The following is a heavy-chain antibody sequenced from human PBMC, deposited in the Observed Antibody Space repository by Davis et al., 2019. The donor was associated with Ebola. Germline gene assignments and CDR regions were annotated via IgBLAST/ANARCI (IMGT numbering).Heavy chain of an antibody. D-gene: IGHD6-13*01. CDR2: IYPGDSDT. J-gene: IGHJ5*02. V-gene: IGHV5-51*01. CDR3: ARGDSSSWMTSWLDP. Sequence: GESLKISCKGSGYSFTSYWIGWVRQMPGKGLEWMGIIYPGDSDTRYSPSFQGQVTISADKSISTAYLQWSSLKASDTAMYYCARGDSSSWMTSWLDPWGQGTLVTVSS. CDR1: GYSFTSYW.